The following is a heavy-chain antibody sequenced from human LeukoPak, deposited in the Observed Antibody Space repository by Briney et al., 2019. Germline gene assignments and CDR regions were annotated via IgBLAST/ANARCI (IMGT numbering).Heavy chain of an antibody. CDR3: ARDRTLWSGYVMLLDI. D-gene: IGHD3-3*01. CDR2: ISSSGSTI. J-gene: IGHJ3*02. V-gene: IGHV3-11*04. CDR1: GFTFSDYY. Sequence: GGSLRLSCAASGFTFSDYYMSWIRQAPGKGLEWVSYISSSGSTIYYADSVKGRFTISRDNAKNSLYLQMNSLRAEDTAVYYCARDRTLWSGYVMLLDIWGQGTMVTVSS.